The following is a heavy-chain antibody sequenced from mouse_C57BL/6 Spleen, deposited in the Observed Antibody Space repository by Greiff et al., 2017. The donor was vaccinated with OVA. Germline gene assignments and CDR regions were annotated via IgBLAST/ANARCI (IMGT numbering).Heavy chain of an antibody. V-gene: IGHV1-52*01. CDR2: IDPSDSET. D-gene: IGHD1-1*02. J-gene: IGHJ2*01. Sequence: QVQLQQPGAELVRPGSSVKLSCKASGYTFTSYWMHWVKQRPIQGLEWIGNIDPSDSETHYNQKFKDKATLTVDKSSSTAYMQLSSLTSEDSAVYYCARGGSYWVFGYWGQGTTLTVSS. CDR1: GYTFTSYW. CDR3: ARGGSYWVFGY.